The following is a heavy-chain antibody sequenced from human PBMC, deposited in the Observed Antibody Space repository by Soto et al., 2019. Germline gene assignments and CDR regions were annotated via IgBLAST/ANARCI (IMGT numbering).Heavy chain of an antibody. CDR2: IIPTVGTT. V-gene: IGHV1-69*05. CDR3: ARESGEPLDY. CDR1: GGTFSSYA. Sequence: ASVKVSCKASGGTFSSYAISWVRQAPGQVLEWMGGIIPTVGTTNYAQKFQGRVAMTRDTSTNTVYMELRSLRSEDTAVYYCARESGEPLDYWGQGTLVTVSS. J-gene: IGHJ4*02. D-gene: IGHD3-16*01.